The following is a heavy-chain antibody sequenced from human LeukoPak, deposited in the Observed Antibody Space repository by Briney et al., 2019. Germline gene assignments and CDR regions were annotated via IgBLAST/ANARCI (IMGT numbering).Heavy chain of an antibody. CDR1: GGSISSYY. D-gene: IGHD6-19*01. CDR3: ARAGDYSSGSYWYFDL. J-gene: IGHJ2*01. CDR2: IYYSGST. Sequence: SETLSLTCTVSGGSISSYYWSRIRQPPGKGLEWIGYIYYSGSTNYNPSLKSRVTMSVDTSKNQFSLKLSSVTAADTAVYYCARAGDYSSGSYWYFDLWGRGTLVTVSS. V-gene: IGHV4-59*01.